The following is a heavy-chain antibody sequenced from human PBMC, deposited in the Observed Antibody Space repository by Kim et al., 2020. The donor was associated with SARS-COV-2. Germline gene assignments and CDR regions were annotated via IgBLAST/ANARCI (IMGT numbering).Heavy chain of an antibody. J-gene: IGHJ4*02. Sequence: GGSLRLTCAASGFTFSRYAMHWVRQAPGKGLEYVSAISGDGGSTYYANSVRRRFTISRANSKNTVYLQMGSLTAEDMAVYYCASFFLPYWGQGTLVTVSS. CDR3: ASFFLPY. CDR2: ISGDGGST. V-gene: IGHV3-64*01. CDR1: GFTFSRYA. D-gene: IGHD3-3*01.